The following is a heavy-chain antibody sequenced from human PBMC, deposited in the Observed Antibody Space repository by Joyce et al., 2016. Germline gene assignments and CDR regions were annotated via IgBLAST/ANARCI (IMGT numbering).Heavy chain of an antibody. D-gene: IGHD2-8*01. CDR2: ISYVESKK. CDR3: ARDEGRCTNGVCYEGYFDL. Sequence: QVKLVESGGGVVQPGKSLRLSCTASGISFSNYGVHWVRQAPGKGLEWMAVISYVESKKYYGDSVKCRLTISRDNSKNTVYLQMNSLLAEDTAMYCCARDEGRCTNGVCYEGYFDLWGRGTLVTVSS. CDR1: GISFSNYG. V-gene: IGHV3-30-3*01. J-gene: IGHJ2*01.